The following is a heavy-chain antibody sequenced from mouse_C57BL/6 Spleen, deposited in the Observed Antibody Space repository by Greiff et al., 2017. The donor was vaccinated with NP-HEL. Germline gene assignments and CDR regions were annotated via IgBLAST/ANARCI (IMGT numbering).Heavy chain of an antibody. J-gene: IGHJ4*01. CDR3: AKGDYYGTYWAMDY. CDR1: GYTFTSYS. Sequence: VQLQQSGAELVRPGASVKMSCKASGYTFTSYSMHWVKQRPGQGLEWIGYINPSSGYTNYNQKFKGKATLTADKSSSTAYMQLSSLTSEDTAVYYGAKGDYYGTYWAMDYWGQGTSVTVSS. V-gene: IGHV1-4*01. CDR2: INPSSGYT. D-gene: IGHD2-1*01.